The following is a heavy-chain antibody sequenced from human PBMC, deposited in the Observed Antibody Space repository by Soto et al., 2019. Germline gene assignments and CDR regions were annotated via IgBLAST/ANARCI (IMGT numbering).Heavy chain of an antibody. V-gene: IGHV1-46*03. Sequence: ASVKVSCKASGYTFTSYYMNWVRQAPGQGLEWLGIINPSGGYTTYAQRFLGRVTMTSDTSTSTVHMELGSLTSEDTAVYYCARGGGIVVVTAPYDQWGQGTLVTCSS. CDR3: ARGGGIVVVTAPYDQ. CDR2: INPSGGYT. CDR1: GYTFTSYY. D-gene: IGHD2-21*02. J-gene: IGHJ4*02.